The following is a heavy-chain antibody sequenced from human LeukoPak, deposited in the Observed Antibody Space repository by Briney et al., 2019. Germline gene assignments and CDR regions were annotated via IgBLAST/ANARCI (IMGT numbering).Heavy chain of an antibody. J-gene: IGHJ4*02. D-gene: IGHD2-21*02. CDR2: ISGSGGST. CDR1: EFTFSSHA. CDR3: AKDLGDYYGDY. V-gene: IGHV3-23*01. Sequence: GGSLGLSCVASEFTFSSHAMSWVRQAPGKGLEWVSAISGSGGSTYYADSVKGRFTISRDNSKNTLYLQMNSLRAEDTAVYYCAKDLGDYYGDYWGQGTLVTVSS.